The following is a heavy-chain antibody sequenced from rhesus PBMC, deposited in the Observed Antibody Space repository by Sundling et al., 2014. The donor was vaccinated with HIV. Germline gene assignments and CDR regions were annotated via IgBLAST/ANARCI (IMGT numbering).Heavy chain of an antibody. V-gene: IGHV1-200*01. CDR3: AAEVAYSSGLIDY. CDR2: INPSNGDT. D-gene: IGHD6-31*01. CDR1: GYTFTSYS. Sequence: QVQLVQSGAEVKKPGASVKLSCKASGYTFTSYSINWVRQAPGQGLEWMGWINPSNGDTVYAQKFQGRVTMTRDTSTSTAYMELRSLRSEDTAVYYCAAEVAYSSGLIDYWGQGVLVTVSS. J-gene: IGHJ4*01.